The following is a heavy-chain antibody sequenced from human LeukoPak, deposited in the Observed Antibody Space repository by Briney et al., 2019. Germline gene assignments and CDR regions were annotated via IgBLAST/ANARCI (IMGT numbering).Heavy chain of an antibody. J-gene: IGHJ4*02. V-gene: IGHV1-46*01. CDR2: INPHSGIT. Sequence: GASVKVSCKASGYTFISWYMHWVRQAPGQGLEWLGIINPHSGITTYAQSFQGRLTMTRDTSTSTVYMELSRLKSEDTAMYYCARDQAASLNYFDYWGQGTLVTVSS. D-gene: IGHD2-15*01. CDR3: ARDQAASLNYFDY. CDR1: GYTFISWY.